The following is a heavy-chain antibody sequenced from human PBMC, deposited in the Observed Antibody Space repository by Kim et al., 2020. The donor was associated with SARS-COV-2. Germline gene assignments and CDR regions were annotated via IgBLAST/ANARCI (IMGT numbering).Heavy chain of an antibody. CDR2: IWYDGSNK. CDR3: AKDRGMGATQIYYYGMDV. J-gene: IGHJ6*02. D-gene: IGHD1-26*01. CDR1: GFTFSSYG. Sequence: GGSLRLSCAASGFTFSSYGMHWVRQAPGKGLEWVAVIWYDGSNKYYADSVKGRFTISRDNSKNTLYLQMNSLRAEDTAVYYCAKDRGMGATQIYYYGMDVWGQGTTVTVSS. V-gene: IGHV3-33*06.